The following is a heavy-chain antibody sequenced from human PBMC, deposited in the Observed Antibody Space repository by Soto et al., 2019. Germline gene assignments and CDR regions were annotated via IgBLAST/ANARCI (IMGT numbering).Heavy chain of an antibody. D-gene: IGHD1-1*01. CDR3: ARRYGYSFDY. CDR1: GCSVSSGSYY. V-gene: IGHV4-61*01. CDR2: IYYSGST. J-gene: IGHJ4*02. Sequence: SETLSLTCTFSGCSVSSGSYYLSWIRQPPGKGLEWIGYIYYSGSTNYNPSLKSRVTISVDTSKNQFSLKLSSVTAADTAVYYCARRYGYSFDYWGQGTLVTVSS.